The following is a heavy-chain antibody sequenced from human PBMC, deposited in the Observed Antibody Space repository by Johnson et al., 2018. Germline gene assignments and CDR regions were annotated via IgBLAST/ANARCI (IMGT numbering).Heavy chain of an antibody. V-gene: IGHV1-69*01. CDR3: AKDWGTDCSGGSCYRIRNWFDP. D-gene: IGHD2-15*01. CDR1: SYA. CDR2: IIPIFGTA. J-gene: IGHJ5*02. Sequence: SYAISWVRQAPGQGLEWIGGIIPIFGTANYAQKFQGRVTITADESTSTAYMELSSLRSEDTAVYYCAKDWGTDCSGGSCYRIRNWFDPWGQGTLVTVSS.